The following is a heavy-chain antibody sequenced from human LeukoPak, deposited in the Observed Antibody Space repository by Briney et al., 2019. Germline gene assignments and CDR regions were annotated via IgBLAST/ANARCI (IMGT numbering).Heavy chain of an antibody. CDR1: GYTLTELS. CDR3: ATASMSKTPDFDY. Sequence: ASVKVSCKVSGYTLTELSIHWVRQAPGKGLEWMGGFDPEDGETIYAQKFQGRVTMTEDTSTDTAYMELSSLGSEDTAVYYCATASMSKTPDFDYWGQGTLVTVSS. CDR2: FDPEDGET. V-gene: IGHV1-24*01. D-gene: IGHD2/OR15-2a*01. J-gene: IGHJ4*02.